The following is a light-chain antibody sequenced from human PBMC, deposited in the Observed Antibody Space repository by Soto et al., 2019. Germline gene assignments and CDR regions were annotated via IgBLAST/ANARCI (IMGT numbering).Light chain of an antibody. V-gene: IGKV1-8*01. J-gene: IGKJ1*01. CDR2: AAS. CDR1: QGISSY. Sequence: AIRMTQSPSSLSASTGDRVTITCRASQGISSYLAWYQQKPGKAPKLLIYAASTLQSGVPSRFSGSGSGTDFTLTISFLQYEDFATYYCHPSYSYPCTFGQGTKGEIK. CDR3: HPSYSYPCT.